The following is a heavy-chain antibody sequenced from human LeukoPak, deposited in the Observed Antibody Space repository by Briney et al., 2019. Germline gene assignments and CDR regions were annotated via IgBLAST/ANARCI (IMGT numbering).Heavy chain of an antibody. V-gene: IGHV3-48*04. J-gene: IGHJ4*02. CDR2: ISNTGRTI. D-gene: IGHD3-9*01. Sequence: GGSLRLSCAASGFTFSSYSMNWVRQAPGKGLEWVSHISNTGRTIYYADSVKGRFTISRDNAKNTLYLQMNSLRAEDTAVYYCANNYDILTYWGQGTLVTVSS. CDR3: ANNYDILTY. CDR1: GFTFSSYS.